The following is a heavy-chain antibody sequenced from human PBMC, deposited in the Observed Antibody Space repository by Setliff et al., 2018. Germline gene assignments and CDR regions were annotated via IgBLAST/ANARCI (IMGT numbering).Heavy chain of an antibody. CDR2: IIPIFGTA. V-gene: IGHV1-69*13. CDR1: GGTFSSYA. Sequence: SVKVSCKASGGTFSSYAISWVRQAPGQGLEWMGGIIPIFGTANYAQKFRGRVTITADESTSTAYMELSSLRSEDTAVYYCARDGDNYYDSSGYYLNHAFDIWGQGTMVTVSS. D-gene: IGHD3-22*01. CDR3: ARDGDNYYDSSGYYLNHAFDI. J-gene: IGHJ3*02.